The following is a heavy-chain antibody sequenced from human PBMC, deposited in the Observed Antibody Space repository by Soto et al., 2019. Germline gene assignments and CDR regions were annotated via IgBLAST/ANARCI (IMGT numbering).Heavy chain of an antibody. CDR3: ARDRYDFWSGSDHYGLDV. V-gene: IGHV3-11*01. J-gene: IGHJ6*02. D-gene: IGHD3-3*01. Sequence: QVQLVESGGGLVKPGGSLRLSCAASGFTFSDYYMTWIRQAQGKGLEWVSYISSSGGLIYYADSVKGRCTISRDNARKSLYLQMRSLRAEDSAVYYFARDRYDFWSGSDHYGLDVCCQGTTVTVSS. CDR1: GFTFSDYY. CDR2: ISSSGGLI.